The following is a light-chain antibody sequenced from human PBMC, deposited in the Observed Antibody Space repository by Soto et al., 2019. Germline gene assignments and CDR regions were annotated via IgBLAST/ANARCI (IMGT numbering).Light chain of an antibody. CDR1: QSFTSSY. CDR3: QQYGTSVLT. J-gene: IGKJ4*01. V-gene: IGKV3-20*01. Sequence: EIVLTQSPGTLSLSPGERATLSCRASQSFTSSYLAWYQQKPGQAPRLLIYGASSRATAIPDRFNGSGSGTDFTLTISRLEPEDFAVYYCQQYGTSVLTFGGGTKVEIK. CDR2: GAS.